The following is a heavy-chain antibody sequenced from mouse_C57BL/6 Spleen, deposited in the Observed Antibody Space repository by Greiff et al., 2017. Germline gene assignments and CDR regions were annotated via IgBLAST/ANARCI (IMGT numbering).Heavy chain of an antibody. CDR3: ARRDYGSNTFAY. Sequence: QVQLQQSGAELARPGASVKLSCKASGYTFTSYGISWVKQRTGQGLEWIGEIYPRSGNTYYNEKFKGKATLTADKSSSTAYMELRSLTSEDSAVYFCARRDYGSNTFAYWGQGTLVTVSA. V-gene: IGHV1-81*01. J-gene: IGHJ3*01. D-gene: IGHD1-1*01. CDR1: GYTFTSYG. CDR2: IYPRSGNT.